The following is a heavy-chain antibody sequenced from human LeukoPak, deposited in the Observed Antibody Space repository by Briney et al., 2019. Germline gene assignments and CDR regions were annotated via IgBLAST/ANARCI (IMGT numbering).Heavy chain of an antibody. Sequence: GGSLRLSCAASGFTFSSYPMHWVRQAPGKGLEYVSAISSNGGSTDHADSVKGRFSISRDNSKDTLYLQMGSLRAEDMGVYYCARGEYTYGSVLTYWGQGTLVTVSS. CDR1: GFTFSSYP. CDR3: ARGEYTYGSVLTY. J-gene: IGHJ4*02. V-gene: IGHV3-64*02. D-gene: IGHD5-18*01. CDR2: ISSNGGST.